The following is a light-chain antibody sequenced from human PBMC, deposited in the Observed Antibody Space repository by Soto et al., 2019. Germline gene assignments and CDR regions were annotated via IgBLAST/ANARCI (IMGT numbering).Light chain of an antibody. Sequence: QSVLTQPASVSGSPGQSITISCTGSSSDIGAYNYVSWFQQHPGKAPKLLIYEVNNRPSGISDRFSASKSGHTASLTISGLQAEDEADYYCSSRTSAITWVFGGGTQLTVL. V-gene: IGLV2-14*03. CDR3: SSRTSAITWV. J-gene: IGLJ3*02. CDR2: EVN. CDR1: SSDIGAYNY.